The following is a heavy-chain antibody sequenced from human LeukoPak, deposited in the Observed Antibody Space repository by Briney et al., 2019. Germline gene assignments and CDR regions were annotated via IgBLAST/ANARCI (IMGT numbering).Heavy chain of an antibody. D-gene: IGHD2-2*01. J-gene: IGHJ6*04. CDR2: INSDGSNT. Sequence: SGGSLRLSCAASGFTFSSYWMHWVRQAPGEGLLWVSLINSDGSNTSHADSVKGRFTISRDNSKNTLYLQMNSLRAEDTAVYYCAKAYCSSTSCPLDVWGKGTTVTISS. V-gene: IGHV3-74*01. CDR1: GFTFSSYW. CDR3: AKAYCSSTSCPLDV.